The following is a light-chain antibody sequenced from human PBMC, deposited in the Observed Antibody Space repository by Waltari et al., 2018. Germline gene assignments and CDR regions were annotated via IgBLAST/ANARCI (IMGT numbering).Light chain of an antibody. CDR2: EAS. CDR1: QSISSW. CDR3: QHYSSYLYT. Sequence: DIQMTQSPSTLSASIGDRVNITCRASQSISSWLAWYQQKPGKAPKLLVYEASSLEGGVPSRFSGSGFGTEFTLTISSLQPDDLATYHCQHYSSYLYTFGQGTKLEIK. J-gene: IGKJ2*01. V-gene: IGKV1-5*03.